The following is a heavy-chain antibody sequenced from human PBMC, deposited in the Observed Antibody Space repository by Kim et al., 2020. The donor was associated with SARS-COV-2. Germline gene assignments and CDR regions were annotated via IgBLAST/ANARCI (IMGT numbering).Heavy chain of an antibody. J-gene: IGHJ2*01. CDR3: ARHLRNWYFDL. V-gene: IGHV4-39*01. CDR2: T. Sequence: TSHTPSLKGRDTISVDTSKKQFSLRLSSVTAADAAVYYCARHLRNWYFDLWGRGTLVTVSS.